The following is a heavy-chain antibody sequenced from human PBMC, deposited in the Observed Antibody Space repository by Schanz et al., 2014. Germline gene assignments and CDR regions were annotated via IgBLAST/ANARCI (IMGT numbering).Heavy chain of an antibody. D-gene: IGHD1-1*01. Sequence: QVQLQESGPGLVKPSQTLSLTCIVSGGSISSGTYYWSWLRQPAGKGLEGIGRIYTSGSTNYNPSLKSRVTKSRDTGKNQFSLTLTAQTAADTAVYYCARDTTWRLDLWGRGTLVTVSA. CDR1: GGSISSGTYY. V-gene: IGHV4-61*02. J-gene: IGHJ2*01. CDR2: IYTSGST. CDR3: ARDTTWRLDL.